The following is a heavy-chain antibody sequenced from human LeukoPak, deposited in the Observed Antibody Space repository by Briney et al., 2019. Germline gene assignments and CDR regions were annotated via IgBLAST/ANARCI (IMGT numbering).Heavy chain of an antibody. V-gene: IGHV3-48*02. CDR1: RFTFSSYS. J-gene: IGHJ6*03. CDR3: ARLNDYYYYYMDV. D-gene: IGHD3-16*01. CDR2: ISSSSSTI. Sequence: PGGSLRLSCAASRFTFSSYSMNWVRQAPGKGLEWVSYISSSSSTIYYADSVKGRFTISRGNAKNSLYLQMNSLRDEDTAVYYCARLNDYYYYYMDVWGKGTTVTVSS.